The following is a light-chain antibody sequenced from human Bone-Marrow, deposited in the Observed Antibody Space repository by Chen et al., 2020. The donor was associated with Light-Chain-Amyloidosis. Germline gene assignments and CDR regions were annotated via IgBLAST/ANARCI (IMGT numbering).Light chain of an antibody. Sequence: NFMLTQPHSVSESPGKTVIISCTRSSGSIATNYVQWYQQRPGSSPTTVIYEDDQRPSGVPDRFSGSIDRSSKSASLTISGLKTGDEADYYCQSYQGSSQGVFGGGTKLTVL. V-gene: IGLV6-57*01. CDR1: SGSIATNY. J-gene: IGLJ3*02. CDR2: EDD. CDR3: QSYQGSSQGV.